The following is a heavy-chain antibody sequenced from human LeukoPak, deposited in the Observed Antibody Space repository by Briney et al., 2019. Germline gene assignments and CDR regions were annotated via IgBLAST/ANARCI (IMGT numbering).Heavy chain of an antibody. J-gene: IGHJ4*02. CDR2: ISYDGSNK. CDR1: GFTFSSYA. D-gene: IGHD2-15*01. Sequence: GRSLRLSCAASGFTFSSYAMHWVRQAPGKGLEGAAVISYDGSNKYYADSVKGRFTISRDNSKNTLYLQMNSLRAEDTAVYYCARDGGYCSGGSCYFFSYWGQGTLVTVSS. V-gene: IGHV3-30*04. CDR3: ARDGGYCSGGSCYFFSY.